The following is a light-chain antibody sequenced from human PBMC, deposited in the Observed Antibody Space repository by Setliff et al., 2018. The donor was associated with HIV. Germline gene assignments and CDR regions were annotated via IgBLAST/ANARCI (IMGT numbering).Light chain of an antibody. J-gene: IGLJ1*01. CDR1: SRDVGRYNY. V-gene: IGLV2-14*03. CDR3: SSYTSSTPLYV. CDR2: DVH. Sequence: QSVLTQPASVSGSPGQSITISCTGSSRDVGRYNYVSWYQQHPGKATKLMISDVHNRPSGVSPRFSCSKSGKTASLTTSVLQAEDEADYHCSSYTSSTPLYVFGTGTKVTVL.